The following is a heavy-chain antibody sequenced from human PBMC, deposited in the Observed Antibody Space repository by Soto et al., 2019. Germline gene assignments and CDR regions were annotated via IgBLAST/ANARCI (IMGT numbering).Heavy chain of an antibody. Sequence: PSETLCLTCTVSGGSISSGGYYWSWIRQHPGRGLEWIGYIYYSGSTYYNPSLKSRVTISVDTSKNQFSLKLSSVTAADTAVYYCARDSKSIRSGYGMDVWGQGTTVTVSS. CDR2: IYYSGST. CDR3: ARDSKSIRSGYGMDV. CDR1: GGSISSGGYY. D-gene: IGHD3-3*02. J-gene: IGHJ6*02. V-gene: IGHV4-31*03.